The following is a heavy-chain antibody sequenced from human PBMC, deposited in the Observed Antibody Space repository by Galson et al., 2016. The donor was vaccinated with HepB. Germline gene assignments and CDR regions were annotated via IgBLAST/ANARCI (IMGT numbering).Heavy chain of an antibody. J-gene: IGHJ3*01. D-gene: IGHD6-13*01. V-gene: IGHV1-69*02. Sequence: SVKVSCKASGGTFSSYTINWVRQAPGQGLEWLGRFIPILGVPSYTQKFQGRVTITADKSARTAYMELSSLRPEDAAVYYCARGQQLVSSDAFDLGGQGTMVTVSS. CDR3: ARGQQLVSSDAFDL. CDR2: FIPILGVP. CDR1: GGTFSSYT.